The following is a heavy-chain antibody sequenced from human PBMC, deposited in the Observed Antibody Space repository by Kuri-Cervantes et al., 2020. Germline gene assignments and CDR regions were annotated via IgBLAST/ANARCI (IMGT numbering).Heavy chain of an antibody. CDR1: GFTFGGYA. D-gene: IGHD2-15*01. CDR3: AKSWWRPASGGCFDY. J-gene: IGHJ4*02. Sequence: GGSLRLSCAASGFTFGGYAMSWVRQAPGKGLEWVSGISGSGGSTYYADSVKGRFTISRDNSKNTLYLQMNSLRAEDTAVYYCAKSWWRPASGGCFDYWGQGTLVTVSS. CDR2: ISGSGGST. V-gene: IGHV3-23*01.